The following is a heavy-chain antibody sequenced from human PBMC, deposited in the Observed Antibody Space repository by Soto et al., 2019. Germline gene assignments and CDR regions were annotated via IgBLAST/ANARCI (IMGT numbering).Heavy chain of an antibody. CDR1: GGSISSSHW. V-gene: IGHV4-4*02. CDR2: IYHSGTS. D-gene: IGHD2-2*01. CDR3: ASSYCHTASCATGHSVS. J-gene: IGHJ4*02. Sequence: QVQLQESGPGLVKPSGTLSLTCAVSGGSISSSHWWSWVRQPPGKGLEWIGDIYHSGTSNYIPSLSRTVRINLHKSESQLSLTLNSVPAAAPALYYCASSYCHTASCATGHSVSWGQGTLVSVSS.